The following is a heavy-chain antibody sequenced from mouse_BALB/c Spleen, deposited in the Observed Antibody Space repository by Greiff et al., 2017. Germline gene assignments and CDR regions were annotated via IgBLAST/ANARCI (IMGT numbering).Heavy chain of an antibody. Sequence: VKLQESGAELVRPGVSVKISCKGSGYTFTDYAMHWVKQSHAKSLEWIGVISTYYGDASYNQKFKGKATMTVDKSSSTAYMELARLTSEDSAIYYCASRRVDRYEFAYWGQGTLVTVSA. V-gene: IGHV1S137*01. CDR1: GYTFTDYA. CDR3: ASRRVDRYEFAY. CDR2: ISTYYGDA. J-gene: IGHJ3*01. D-gene: IGHD2-14*01.